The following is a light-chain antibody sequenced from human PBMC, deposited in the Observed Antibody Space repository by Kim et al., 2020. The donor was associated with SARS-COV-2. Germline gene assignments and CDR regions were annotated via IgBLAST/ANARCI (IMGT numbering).Light chain of an antibody. CDR3: SSYTSSTTMV. Sequence: QFALTQPASVSGSPGQSITISCTGTSSDVGGYNYVSWYQQHPGKAPKLMIYDVSNRPSGVSNRFSCSKSGNTASLTISGLQAEDEADYYCSSYTSSTTMVFGGGTQLTVL. CDR1: SSDVGGYNY. J-gene: IGLJ3*02. V-gene: IGLV2-14*03. CDR2: DVS.